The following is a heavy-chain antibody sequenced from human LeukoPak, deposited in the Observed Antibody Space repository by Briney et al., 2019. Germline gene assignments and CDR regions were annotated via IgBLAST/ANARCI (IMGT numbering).Heavy chain of an antibody. CDR1: GFTFSSYA. J-gene: IGHJ4*02. Sequence: PGGSLRPSCAASGFTFSSYAMSWVRQAPGKGLEWVSAISGSGGSTYYADSVKGRFTISRDNSKNTLYLQMNSLRAEDTAVYYCAKDLSGSIVGATIDYWGQGTLVTVSS. V-gene: IGHV3-23*01. CDR2: ISGSGGST. D-gene: IGHD1-26*01. CDR3: AKDLSGSIVGATIDY.